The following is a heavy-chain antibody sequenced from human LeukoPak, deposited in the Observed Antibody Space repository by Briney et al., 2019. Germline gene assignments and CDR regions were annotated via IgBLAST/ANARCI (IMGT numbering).Heavy chain of an antibody. V-gene: IGHV4-4*07. CDR1: GASISPYY. D-gene: IGHD3-10*01. J-gene: IGHJ4*02. CDR2: IHTSGST. Sequence: SETLSLTRTVSGASISPYYWSWIRQPAGKGLEWIGHIHTSGSTNYNPSLKSRITMSLDMSNNLFSLKLNSVTAADTALYYCAKEGMIRGVIDYWGQGALVTVSS. CDR3: AKEGMIRGVIDY.